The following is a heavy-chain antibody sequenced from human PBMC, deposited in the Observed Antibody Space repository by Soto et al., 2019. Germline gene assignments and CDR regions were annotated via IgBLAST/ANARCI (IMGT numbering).Heavy chain of an antibody. CDR3: ARITVVPAATFTSTADY. D-gene: IGHD2-2*01. V-gene: IGHV3-21*01. CDR2: ISSSSSYI. CDR1: GFTFSSYS. J-gene: IGHJ4*02. Sequence: GGSLRLSCAASGFTFSSYSMNWVRQAPGKGLEWVSSISSSSSYIYYADSVKGRFTISRDNAKNSLYLQMNSLRAEDTAVYYCARITVVPAATFTSTADYWGQGTLVTVSS.